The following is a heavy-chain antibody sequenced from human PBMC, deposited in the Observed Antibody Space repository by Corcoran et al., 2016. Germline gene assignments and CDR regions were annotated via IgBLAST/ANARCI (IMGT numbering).Heavy chain of an antibody. CDR3: ARDPVPIVVVTAHGV. V-gene: IGHV4-61*01. D-gene: IGHD2-21*02. J-gene: IGHJ4*02. Sequence: QVQLQESGPGLVKPSETLSLTCTVSGGSVNSGSYYWSWIRQPPGKGLEWIGYIYYSGSTNYNPSLKSRVTISIDTSKNEFSLKLSSVTAADTAVYYCARDPVPIVVVTAHGVWGQGTLVTVSS. CDR1: GGSVNSGSYY. CDR2: IYYSGST.